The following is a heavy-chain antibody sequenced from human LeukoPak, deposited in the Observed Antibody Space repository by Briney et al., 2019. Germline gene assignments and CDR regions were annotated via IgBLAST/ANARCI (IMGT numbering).Heavy chain of an antibody. CDR2: IYSGGST. CDR3: AKVGRYSYGQTYYYYMDV. CDR1: EFSVGSNY. J-gene: IGHJ6*03. V-gene: IGHV3-66*01. Sequence: GGSLRLSCAASEFSVGSNYMTWVRQAPGKGLEWVSLIYSGGSTYYADSVKGRFTISRDNSKNTLYLQMNSLRAEDTAVYYCAKVGRYSYGQTYYYYMDVWGKGTTVTISS. D-gene: IGHD5-18*01.